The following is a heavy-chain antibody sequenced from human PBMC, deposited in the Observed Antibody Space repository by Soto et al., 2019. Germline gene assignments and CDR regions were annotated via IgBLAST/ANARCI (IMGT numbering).Heavy chain of an antibody. Sequence: EVQLVESGGGLVQPGGSLRLSCEASGYSLSTYWMHWVRQIPGQGLTWVSRIGPDGSSATYADSVKGRFTMSRDNANNVVYLQMNSLRAEVTSVYQCASEHSGYDHVEYYQQDVDVWGQGNALSGSS. D-gene: IGHD5-12*01. CDR2: IGPDGSSA. CDR1: GYSLSTYW. J-gene: IGHJ6*01. CDR3: ASEHSGYDHVEYYQQDVDV. V-gene: IGHV3-74*03.